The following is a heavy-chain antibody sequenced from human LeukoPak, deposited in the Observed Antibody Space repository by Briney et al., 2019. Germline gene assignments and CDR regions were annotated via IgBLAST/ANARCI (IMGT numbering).Heavy chain of an antibody. CDR3: ARDLRYYYDSSGYSHGFWFDP. CDR2: ISAYNGDT. CDR1: GYTFTSYG. D-gene: IGHD3-22*01. J-gene: IGHJ5*02. V-gene: IGHV1-18*01. Sequence: ASVKVSCKASGYTFTSYGISWVRQAPGQGLEWMGWISAYNGDTNYAQKLQGRVTMTTDTSTSTAYMELRSLRPDDTAVYYCARDLRYYYDSSGYSHGFWFDPWGQGTLVTVSS.